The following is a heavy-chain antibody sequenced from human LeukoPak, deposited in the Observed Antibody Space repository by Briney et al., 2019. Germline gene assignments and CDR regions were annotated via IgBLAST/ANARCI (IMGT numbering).Heavy chain of an antibody. D-gene: IGHD4/OR15-4a*01. V-gene: IGHV3-23*01. CDR1: GFTFSNYA. CDR3: AKSLLYGANYLFDY. J-gene: IGHJ4*02. CDR2: ISDSGGST. Sequence: PGGSLRLSCAASGFTFSNYAMIWARQAPGKGLEWVSAISDSGGSTYYADSVKGRFTISRDNSKNTLYLQMNSLRAEDTAIYYCAKSLLYGANYLFDYWGQGTLVTVSS.